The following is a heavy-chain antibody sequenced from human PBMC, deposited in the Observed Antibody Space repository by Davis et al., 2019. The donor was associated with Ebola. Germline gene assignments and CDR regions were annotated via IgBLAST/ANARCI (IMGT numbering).Heavy chain of an antibody. D-gene: IGHD6-13*01. Sequence: PGGSLRLSCAASGFTFSSYGMHWVRQAPGKGLEWVAVISYDGSNKYYADSVKGRFTISRDNAKNSLYLQMNSLRAEDTAVYYCARYSSSWYPDYWGQGTLVTVSS. J-gene: IGHJ4*02. CDR3: ARYSSSWYPDY. V-gene: IGHV3-30*03. CDR2: ISYDGSNK. CDR1: GFTFSSYG.